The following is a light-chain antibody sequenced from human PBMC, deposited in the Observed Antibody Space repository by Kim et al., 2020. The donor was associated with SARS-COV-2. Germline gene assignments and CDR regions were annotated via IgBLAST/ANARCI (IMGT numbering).Light chain of an antibody. CDR3: MHGTHWPWT. J-gene: IGKJ1*01. CDR1: QSLVYSDGNTY. Sequence: DVVISQSPLSLPVTLGQPAAISCRSSQSLVYSDGNTYLEWFQQRPGQSPRRLIYKVSERDSGVPDRFSGSGSDTDFTLKISRVEAVDVGVYYCMHGTHWPWTFGQGTKVDI. CDR2: KVS. V-gene: IGKV2-30*01.